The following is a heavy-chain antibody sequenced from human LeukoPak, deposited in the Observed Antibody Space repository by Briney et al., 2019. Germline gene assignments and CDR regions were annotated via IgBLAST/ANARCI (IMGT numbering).Heavy chain of an antibody. J-gene: IGHJ6*02. V-gene: IGHV3-49*04. CDR3: TRGPIQLWLYHGMDV. Sequence: PGGSLRLFCTVSGFIFDDHAMSWVRQAPGKGLEWVGFIRSKTYGGTTEYAASVKGRFIISRDDSTSIAYLQMNSLKTEDTAVYYCTRGPIQLWLYHGMDVWGQGTTVTVSS. CDR1: GFIFDDHA. D-gene: IGHD5-18*01. CDR2: IRSKTYGGTT.